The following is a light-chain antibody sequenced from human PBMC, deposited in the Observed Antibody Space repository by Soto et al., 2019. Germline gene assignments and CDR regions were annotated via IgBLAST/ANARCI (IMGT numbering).Light chain of an antibody. V-gene: IGLV2-14*01. Sequence: QSVLTQPASVSGSPGQSITISCTGTNTDVGGYNYVSWYQQHPGKAPKLMIYEVTNRPSGISNRFSGSKSGNKASLTISGLQAEDEGDYYCSSYSSSGTLVFGGGTKVTVL. J-gene: IGLJ3*02. CDR3: SSYSSSGTLV. CDR1: NTDVGGYNY. CDR2: EVT.